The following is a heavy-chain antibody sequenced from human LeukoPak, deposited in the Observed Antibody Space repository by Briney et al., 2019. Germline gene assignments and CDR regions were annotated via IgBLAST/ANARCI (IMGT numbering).Heavy chain of an antibody. Sequence: ASVKVSCKASGYTFTGYYMRWVRQAPGQGLEWMGWINPNSGGTNYAQKFQGRVTMTRDTSISTAYMELSRLRSDDTAVYYCARDPTDQPVRGVASNWFDPWGQGTLVTVSS. CDR3: ARDPTDQPVRGVASNWFDP. CDR2: INPNSGGT. CDR1: GYTFTGYY. D-gene: IGHD3-10*02. V-gene: IGHV1-2*02. J-gene: IGHJ5*02.